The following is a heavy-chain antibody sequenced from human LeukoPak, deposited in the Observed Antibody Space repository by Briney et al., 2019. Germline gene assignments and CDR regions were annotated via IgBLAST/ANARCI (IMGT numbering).Heavy chain of an antibody. CDR1: GGSISSYY. V-gene: IGHV4-59*01. J-gene: IGHJ4*02. D-gene: IGHD3-22*01. CDR2: IYYSGST. Sequence: PSETLSLTCTVSGGSISSYYCSWIRQPPGKGLEWIGYIYYSGSTSYNPSLKSRVTISVDTSNNQFSLKLSSVTAADTAVYYRARDTSGYRRGSFDYWGQGTLHTVSS. CDR3: ARDTSGYRRGSFDY.